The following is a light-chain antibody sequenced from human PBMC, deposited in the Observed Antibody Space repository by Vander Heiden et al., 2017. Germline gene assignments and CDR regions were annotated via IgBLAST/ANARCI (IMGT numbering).Light chain of an antibody. CDR1: QGISSY. CDR2: AAS. Sequence: DIQLTQSPSFLSASVGDRVTITCRASQGISSYLAWYQQKPGKAPKLLIYAASTLQSGVPSRFSGSGYGTEFTLTISSLQPEDFAPYYCQQLNSYPRITFGQGTRLEIK. CDR3: QQLNSYPRIT. V-gene: IGKV1-9*01. J-gene: IGKJ5*01.